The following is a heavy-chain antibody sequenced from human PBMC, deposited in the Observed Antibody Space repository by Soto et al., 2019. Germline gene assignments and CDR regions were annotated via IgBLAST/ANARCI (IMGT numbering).Heavy chain of an antibody. V-gene: IGHV4-4*07. CDR3: ARAMGPYFDL. CDR1: GGSISSYH. D-gene: IGHD2-8*01. Sequence: SETLSLPCSVSGGSISSYHWSWIRQPAGKGLEWIGRMYSTGNTNYNPSLKSRVTVSIDTSKNQFFLRLNSVTAADSAVYFCARAMGPYFDLWGRGTLVSVSS. CDR2: MYSTGNT. J-gene: IGHJ2*01.